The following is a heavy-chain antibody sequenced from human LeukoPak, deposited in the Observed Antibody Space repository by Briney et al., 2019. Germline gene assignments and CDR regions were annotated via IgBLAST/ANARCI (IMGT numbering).Heavy chain of an antibody. D-gene: IGHD3-16*01. J-gene: IGHJ5*02. CDR1: GGSISTYY. CDR2: ISYSGST. CDR3: AKRKGVWGNYFDP. Sequence: TPETLSLTCTVSGGSISTYYWGWFRQPPGKRLEWVGSISYSGSTYYNPSLKSRLTIFVDTSKNQFSLRLNSVTAADTALYYCAKRKGVWGNYFDPWGQGILVTVSS. V-gene: IGHV4-59*05.